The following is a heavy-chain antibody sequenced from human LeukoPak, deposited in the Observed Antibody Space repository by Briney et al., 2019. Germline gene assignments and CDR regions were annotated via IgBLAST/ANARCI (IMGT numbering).Heavy chain of an antibody. CDR1: GXTFSDYY. D-gene: IGHD2-2*01. CDR2: ISSSSSYT. CDR3: AREVVPAAMGDY. V-gene: IGHV3-11*06. J-gene: IGHJ4*02. Sequence: PGGSLRLSCTASGXTFSDYYMSWIRQAPGKGLEWVSYISSSSSYTKYADSVKGRFTISRDNAKNSLYLQMNSLRAEDTAVYYCAREVVPAAMGDYWGQGTLVTVSS.